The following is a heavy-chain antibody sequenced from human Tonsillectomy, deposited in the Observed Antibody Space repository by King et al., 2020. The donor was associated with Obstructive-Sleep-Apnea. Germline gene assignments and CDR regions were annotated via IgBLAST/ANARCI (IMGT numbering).Heavy chain of an antibody. CDR1: GFMFNTYA. Sequence: VQLVESGGGVVQPGRSLRLSCAASGFMFNTYAMHWVRQAPGKGLEWVAVISYDGRNIDHADSVKGRFTISRDNSKKTLYLQMNSLSTDDTAVYYCARVAYVWGSYRYTAPVDYWGQGALVTVSS. CDR2: ISYDGRNI. J-gene: IGHJ4*02. CDR3: ARVAYVWGSYRYTAPVDY. D-gene: IGHD3-16*02. V-gene: IGHV3-30*04.